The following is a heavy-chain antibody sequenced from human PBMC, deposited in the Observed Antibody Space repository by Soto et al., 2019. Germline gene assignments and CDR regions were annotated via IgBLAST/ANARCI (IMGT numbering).Heavy chain of an antibody. CDR2: IIPIFGTA. CDR3: ASMDRIGYSSAPN. Sequence: SVKVSCKASGGTFSSDAISWVRQAPGQGLEWMGGIIPIFGTANYAQKFQGRVTITADESTSTAYMELSSLRSEDTAVYYCASMDRIGYSSAPNWGQGTLVTVSS. V-gene: IGHV1-69*13. D-gene: IGHD6-25*01. CDR1: GGTFSSDA. J-gene: IGHJ4*02.